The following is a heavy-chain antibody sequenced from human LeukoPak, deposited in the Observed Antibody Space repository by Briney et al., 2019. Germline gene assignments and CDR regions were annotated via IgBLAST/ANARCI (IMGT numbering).Heavy chain of an antibody. CDR1: GGSISSSSYY. CDR3: ARPHRYTSSLNAFDI. V-gene: IGHV4-39*07. Sequence: SETLSLTCTVSGGSISSSSYYWGWIRQPPGKGLEWIGSIYYSGSTYYNPSLESRVTISVDTSKKQFSLKLSSVTAADTAVYYCARPHRYTSSLNAFDIWGQGTMVTVSS. CDR2: IYYSGST. J-gene: IGHJ3*02. D-gene: IGHD6-13*01.